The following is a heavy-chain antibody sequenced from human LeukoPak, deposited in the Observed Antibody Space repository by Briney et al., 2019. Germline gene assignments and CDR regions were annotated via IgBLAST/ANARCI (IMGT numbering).Heavy chain of an antibody. Sequence: ASVKVSCKASGYTFTSYYMHWVRQAPGQGLEWMGIINPSGGSTGYAQKFQGRVTMTRDTSTSTVYMELSSLRSEDTAVYYCARDPLHDLPDYYYYGMDVWGQGTTVTVSS. J-gene: IGHJ6*02. CDR3: ARDPLHDLPDYYYYGMDV. CDR2: INPSGGST. CDR1: GYTFTSYY. V-gene: IGHV1-46*01.